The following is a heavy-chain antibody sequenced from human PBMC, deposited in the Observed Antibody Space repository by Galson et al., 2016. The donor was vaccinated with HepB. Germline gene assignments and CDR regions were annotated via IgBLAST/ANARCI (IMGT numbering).Heavy chain of an antibody. CDR2: INPRSSNT. Sequence: SVKVSCKASGHTFTSYYIHWVRQAPGQGLEWMGIINPRSSNTNYAQKFQGRVTMTRDTSTSTVYMQLSSLRSDDTALYYCAAALDDYYYGMDVWGQGTTVTVSS. CDR1: GHTFTSYY. J-gene: IGHJ6*02. V-gene: IGHV1-46*01. CDR3: AAALDDYYYGMDV. D-gene: IGHD6-13*01.